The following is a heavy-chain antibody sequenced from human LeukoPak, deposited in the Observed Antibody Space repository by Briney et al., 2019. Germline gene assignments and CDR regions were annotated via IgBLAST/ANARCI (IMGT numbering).Heavy chain of an antibody. CDR2: INHSGST. D-gene: IGHD3-22*01. Sequence: SETLSLTCAVYGGSFSGYYWSWIRQPPGKGLEWIGEINHSGSTNHNPSLKSRVTISVDTSKNQLFLKLSSVTAAETAVYYCARYRGSSGYLGVQSLYYFDYWGQGTLVTVSS. V-gene: IGHV4-34*01. J-gene: IGHJ4*02. CDR3: ARYRGSSGYLGVQSLYYFDY. CDR1: GGSFSGYY.